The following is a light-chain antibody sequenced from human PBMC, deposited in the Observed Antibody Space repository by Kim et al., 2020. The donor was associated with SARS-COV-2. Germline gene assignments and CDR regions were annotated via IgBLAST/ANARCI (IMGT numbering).Light chain of an antibody. CDR1: NFGGKY. CDR2: QDK. J-gene: IGLJ2*01. Sequence: GPPGKPASITCSEENFGGKYVCWYQQKPGPSPVLVIYQDKKRPSGIPERFSGSNSGNTATLTISGTQAMDEADYYCQAWDSTSVVFGGGTQLTVL. CDR3: QAWDSTSVV. V-gene: IGLV3-1*01.